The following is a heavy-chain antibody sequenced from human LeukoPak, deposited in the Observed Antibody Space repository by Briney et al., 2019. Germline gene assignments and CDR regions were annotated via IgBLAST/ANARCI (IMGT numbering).Heavy chain of an antibody. J-gene: IGHJ4*02. CDR1: GYTFTGYY. CDR2: INPNSGGT. CDR3: ARDKSGIITSHSDY. D-gene: IGHD1-26*01. V-gene: IGHV1-2*02. Sequence: GASVKVSCKASGYTFTGYYMHWVRQAPGQGLEWMGWINPNSGGTNYAQKFQGRVTMTRDTSISTAYMELSRLRSDDTAVYYCARDKSGIITSHSDYWGQGTLVTVSS.